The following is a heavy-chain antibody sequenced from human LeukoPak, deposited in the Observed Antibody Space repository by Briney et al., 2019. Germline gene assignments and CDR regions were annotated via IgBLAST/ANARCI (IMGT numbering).Heavy chain of an antibody. D-gene: IGHD3-22*01. CDR3: ARVATMIVVVTGHWFDP. J-gene: IGHJ5*02. CDR2: INPNSGGT. V-gene: IGHV1-2*02. Sequence: ASVKVSCKASGYTCTGYYMHWGRQAPGQELEWMGWINPNSGGTKYAQKFQGRVTMTRDTSISTAYMELSRLRSDDTAVYYCARVATMIVVVTGHWFDPWGQGTLVTVSS. CDR1: GYTCTGYY.